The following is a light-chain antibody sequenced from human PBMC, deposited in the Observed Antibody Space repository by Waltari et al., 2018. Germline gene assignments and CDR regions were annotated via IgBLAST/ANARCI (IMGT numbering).Light chain of an antibody. V-gene: IGLV2-8*01. CDR1: SSDVGNYNY. Sequence: QSALTQPPSASGSLGQSVTISCTGTSSDVGNYNYVSRYQQHPGRAPKLIIYDVNKRPSVVPDRFSSSKSGNTASLAVSGLQPEDEADYYCSSYAVSSYVFGTGTTVTVL. CDR3: SSYAVSSYV. CDR2: DVN. J-gene: IGLJ1*01.